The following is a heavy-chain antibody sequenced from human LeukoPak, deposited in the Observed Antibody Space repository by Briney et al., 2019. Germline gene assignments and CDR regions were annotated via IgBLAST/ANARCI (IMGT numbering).Heavy chain of an antibody. J-gene: IGHJ4*02. Sequence: SSVKVSCKASSYSFINYGIRGVGQAPGQGLEWMGWISAYNGNTNYAQKFQGRVTMTTDTSTSTAYMELRSLRSDYISVYYCPAVVYSFEGVKTRFLYWAQGPLVTVSS. V-gene: IGHV1-18*03. CDR1: SYSFINYG. CDR2: ISAYNGNT. D-gene: IGHD3-16*01. CDR3: PAVVYSFEGVKTRFLY.